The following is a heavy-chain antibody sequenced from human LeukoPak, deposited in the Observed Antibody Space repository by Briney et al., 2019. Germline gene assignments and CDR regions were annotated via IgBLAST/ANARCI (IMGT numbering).Heavy chain of an antibody. D-gene: IGHD3-22*01. CDR2: IIPIFATA. CDR1: GGTFRSYA. CDR3: ARGPITTRSHFDY. Sequence: SVKVSCKASGGTFRSYAISWVRQAPGQGLEWMGGIIPIFATANYAQKFQGRVTITADESTSTAYMELSSLRSEDTAVYYCARGPITTRSHFDYWGQGTLVTVSS. V-gene: IGHV1-69*01. J-gene: IGHJ4*02.